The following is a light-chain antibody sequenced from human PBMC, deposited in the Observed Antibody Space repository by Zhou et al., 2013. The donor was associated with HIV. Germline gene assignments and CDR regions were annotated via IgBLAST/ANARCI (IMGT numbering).Light chain of an antibody. CDR2: KAS. Sequence: DILMTQSPSTLSASVGDSVTITCRASQNINSWLAWYQQKPGKAPRLLIYKASTLESGVPSRFSGSGSGTEFTLSISNLQPEDSATYYCQQSYSSSPAFGQGTRLEI. V-gene: IGKV1-5*03. CDR1: QNINSW. CDR3: QQSYSSSPA. J-gene: IGKJ5*01.